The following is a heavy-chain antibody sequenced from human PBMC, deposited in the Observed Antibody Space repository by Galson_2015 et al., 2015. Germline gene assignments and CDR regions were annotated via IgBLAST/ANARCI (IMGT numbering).Heavy chain of an antibody. CDR3: ARETYSSRGGMDV. CDR2: IWYAGSNK. J-gene: IGHJ6*02. CDR1: GFTFSSYG. D-gene: IGHD6-13*01. Sequence: SLRLSCAASGFTFSSYGMHWVRQAPGKGLEWVAVIWYAGSNKYYADSVKGRFTISRDNSKNTLYLQMNSLRAEDTAVYYCARETYSSRGGMDVWGQGTTVTVSS. V-gene: IGHV3-33*01.